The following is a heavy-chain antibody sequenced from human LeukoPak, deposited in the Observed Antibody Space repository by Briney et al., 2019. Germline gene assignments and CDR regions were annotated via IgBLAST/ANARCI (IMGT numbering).Heavy chain of an antibody. D-gene: IGHD2-15*01. V-gene: IGHV1-69*04. J-gene: IGHJ4*02. Sequence: GASVEVSCKASGGTFSSYAISWVRQAPGQGLEWMGRIIPILGIANYAQKVQGRVTITADKSTSTAYMELSSLRSEDTAVYYCARALGCSGGSCYSRYYFDYWGQGTLVTVSS. CDR3: ARALGCSGGSCYSRYYFDY. CDR1: GGTFSSYA. CDR2: IIPILGIA.